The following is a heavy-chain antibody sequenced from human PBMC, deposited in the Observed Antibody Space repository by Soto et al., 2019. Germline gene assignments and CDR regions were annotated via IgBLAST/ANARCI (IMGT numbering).Heavy chain of an antibody. D-gene: IGHD3-3*01. V-gene: IGHV4-31*03. CDR2: IYYSGST. CDR1: GGSLSSGGYY. CDR3: ARGAETIFGLHGMDV. J-gene: IGHJ6*02. Sequence: SETLSLTCTVSGGSLSSGGYYWSWIRQHPGKGLEWIGYIYYSGSTYYNPSLKSRVTISVDTSKNQFSLKLSSVTAADTAVYYCARGAETIFGLHGMDVWGQGTTVTVSS.